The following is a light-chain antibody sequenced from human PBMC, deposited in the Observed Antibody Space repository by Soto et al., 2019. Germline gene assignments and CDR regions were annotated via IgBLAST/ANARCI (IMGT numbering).Light chain of an antibody. J-gene: IGLJ1*01. CDR1: SSDIGGYNF. V-gene: IGLV2-8*01. CDR3: SSYAGSNNYV. Sequence: QSALTQPPSASGSPGQSVTISCTGTSSDIGGYNFVSWYQHHPDKAPKLMIYEITKWPSGVPARFSGSKSDNTASLTVSGLQAEDEADYYCSSYAGSNNYVFGTGTKLTVL. CDR2: EIT.